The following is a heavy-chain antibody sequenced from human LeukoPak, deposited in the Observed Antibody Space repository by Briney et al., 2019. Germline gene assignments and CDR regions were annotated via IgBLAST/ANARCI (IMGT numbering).Heavy chain of an antibody. D-gene: IGHD6-19*01. CDR1: GGSIRSSSYY. Sequence: PSETLSLTCTVSGGSIRSSSYYCGWIRQPPGKGLEWIGSIYYSGSTYYNASLKSRGTISVGTSKNQFSLKLNSVTAADTAVYFCARQVVAVAGTGYFDYWGQGTLVTVSS. J-gene: IGHJ4*02. CDR3: ARQVVAVAGTGYFDY. V-gene: IGHV4-39*01. CDR2: IYYSGST.